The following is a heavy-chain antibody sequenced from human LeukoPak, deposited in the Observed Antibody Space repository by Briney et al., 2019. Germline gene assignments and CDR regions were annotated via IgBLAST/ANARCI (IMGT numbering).Heavy chain of an antibody. J-gene: IGHJ3*02. V-gene: IGHV4-61*02. CDR2: IYTSGST. Sequence: SETLSLTCTVSGGCICSGSYYWSWIRQPAGKGLEWIGRIYTSGSTNYNPSLKSRVTISVDTSKNQFSLKLSSVTAADTAVYYCARVVRGRDAFDIWGQGTMATVSS. D-gene: IGHD3-10*01. CDR1: GGCICSGSYY. CDR3: ARVVRGRDAFDI.